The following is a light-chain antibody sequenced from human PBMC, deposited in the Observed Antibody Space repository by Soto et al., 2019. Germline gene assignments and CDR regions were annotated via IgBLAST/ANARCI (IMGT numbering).Light chain of an antibody. J-gene: IGLJ1*01. Sequence: SSLTQPAPLSWSPGQSITISFTGTSSDVCGYNYVSWYQHHPGKAPKLIIYDVSNRPSGVSNRFSGSKSGNTASLTISGLQPEDEADYYCSSYTTSNTRQIVFGTGTKVTVL. CDR2: DVS. V-gene: IGLV2-14*03. CDR1: SSDVCGYNY. CDR3: SSYTTSNTRQIV.